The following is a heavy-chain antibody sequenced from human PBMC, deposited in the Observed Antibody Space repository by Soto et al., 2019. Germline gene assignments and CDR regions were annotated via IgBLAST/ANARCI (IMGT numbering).Heavy chain of an antibody. CDR2: ISGSGGST. CDR1: GFTFSSYA. D-gene: IGHD7-27*01. J-gene: IGHJ4*02. CDR3: SKARWPTGDTWALPPFDY. V-gene: IGHV3-23*01. Sequence: GGSLRLSCAASGFTFSSYAMSWVRQAPGKGLEWVSAISGSGGSTYYADSLKGRFTISSDNSKNTLYLQMNSLRAEDPAVDYCSKARWPTGDTWALPPFDYWGQGTLVTVSS.